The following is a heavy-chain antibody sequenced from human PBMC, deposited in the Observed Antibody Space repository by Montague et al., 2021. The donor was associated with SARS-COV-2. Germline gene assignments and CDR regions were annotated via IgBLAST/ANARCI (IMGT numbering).Heavy chain of an antibody. CDR2: TYYRSRWFN. CDR3: ARATEWRGYYYYYYMDV. CDR1: GDSVSSNRAA. V-gene: IGHV6-1*01. J-gene: IGHJ6*03. D-gene: IGHD1-14*01. Sequence: CAIPGDSVSSNRAAWYWIRQSPSRGLEWLGRTYYRSRWFNDYAVSIRSRIIINPDTSKNQFSLQLNSVTPEDTAVYYCARATEWRGYYYYYYMDVWGKGTTVTVSS.